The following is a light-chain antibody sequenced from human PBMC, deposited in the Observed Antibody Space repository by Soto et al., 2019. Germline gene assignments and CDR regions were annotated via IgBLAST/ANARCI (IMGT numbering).Light chain of an antibody. CDR3: QQLSSYPST. CDR1: QDSTKY. J-gene: IGKJ4*01. V-gene: IGKV1-9*01. Sequence: IQVTQSPSSLSASVGDRVTITCRASQDSTKYLAWYQQKPGKAPNLLIYDASTLHSGVPSRFSGSGSGTDFTLTISGLQPEGFATYYCQQLSSYPSTFGGGTKVDIK. CDR2: DAS.